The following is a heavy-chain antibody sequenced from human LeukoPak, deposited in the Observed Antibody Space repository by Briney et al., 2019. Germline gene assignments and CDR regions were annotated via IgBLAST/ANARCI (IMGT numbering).Heavy chain of an antibody. V-gene: IGHV4-34*01. CDR2: INHSGST. CDR3: ARGRSALFNFWFDP. J-gene: IGHJ5*02. D-gene: IGHD6-6*01. Sequence: SETLSLTCTVFGGSISSYYWSWIRQPPGKGLEWIGEINHSGSTNYNPSLKSRVTISVDASKNQFSLKLSSVTAADTAVYYCARGRSALFNFWFDPWGQGTLVTVSS. CDR1: GGSISSYY.